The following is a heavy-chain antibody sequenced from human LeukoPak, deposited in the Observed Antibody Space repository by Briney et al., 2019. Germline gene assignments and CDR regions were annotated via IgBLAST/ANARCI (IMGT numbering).Heavy chain of an antibody. CDR2: ISYDGSNK. CDR1: GFTFSSYA. J-gene: IGHJ4*02. CDR3: AREMTTVTFDY. Sequence: GGSLRLSCAASGFTFSSYAMHWVRQAPGKGLEWVAVISYDGSNKYYADSVKGRFTISRDNSKNTLYLQMNSLRAEDTAVYYCAREMTTVTFDYWGQGTLVTVSS. D-gene: IGHD4-17*01. V-gene: IGHV3-30-3*01.